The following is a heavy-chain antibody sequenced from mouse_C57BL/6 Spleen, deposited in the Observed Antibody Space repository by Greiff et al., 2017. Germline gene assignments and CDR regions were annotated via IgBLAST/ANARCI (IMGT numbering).Heavy chain of an antibody. V-gene: IGHV14-2*01. CDR1: GFNIKDYY. D-gene: IGHD1-1*01. CDR3: ARSVSSPYAMDY. CDR2: IDPEDGAT. J-gene: IGHJ4*01. Sequence: VQLQQSGAELVKPGASVKLSCTASGFNIKDYYMHWVKQRTEQGLEWIGMIDPEDGATTYAPKFPGKATITADTSSNTAYLQLSSLTSEDTAVYYCARSVSSPYAMDYWGQGTSVTVSS.